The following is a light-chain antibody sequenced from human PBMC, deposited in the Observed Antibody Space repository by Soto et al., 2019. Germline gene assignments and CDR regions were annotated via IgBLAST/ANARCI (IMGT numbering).Light chain of an antibody. J-gene: IGLJ2*01. V-gene: IGLV1-40*01. Sequence: QSVLTQPPSVSGAPGQRVTIPCTGTSSNIGAGFDVHWYQQIPGTAPKLLIFGNTNRPSGVPDRFSGARSGASASLAISEPQADDEAIYYYQSYDNSLNTILFGGGTQLTVL. CDR2: GNT. CDR1: SSNIGAGFD. CDR3: QSYDNSLNTIL.